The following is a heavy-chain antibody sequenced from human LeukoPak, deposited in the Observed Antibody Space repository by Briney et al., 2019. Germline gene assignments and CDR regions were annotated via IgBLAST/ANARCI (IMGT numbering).Heavy chain of an antibody. CDR2: KSYWRN. CDR1: WGAFQGYF. D-gene: IGHD3-22*01. J-gene: IGHJ6*03. CDR3: ARGRQEVSMIVVVMTAVSYYLDV. Sequence: PSGTPSLPLGVFWGAFQGYFLDRVRPAPREGVGWVWGNKSYWRNSYNPSLKSRLTISVDASKNQFSLNLRSLTAADTAVYYCARGRQEVSMIVVVMTAVSYYLDVWGKGTTVTV. V-gene: IGHV4-34*01.